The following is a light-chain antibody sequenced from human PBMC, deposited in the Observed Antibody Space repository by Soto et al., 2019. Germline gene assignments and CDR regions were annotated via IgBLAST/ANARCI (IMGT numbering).Light chain of an antibody. J-gene: IGKJ1*01. V-gene: IGKV3-20*01. CDR2: GAS. Sequence: EIVLTQNPATLSLSPGERATLACRAGQSVSNDFLAWYQQKPGQAPRLLIYGASTRATDVPDRFSGSGSGADFTLSTSRLEPEDFAVYYCQQYGSSPPRTFGQGTKADIK. CDR3: QQYGSSPPRT. CDR1: QSVSNDF.